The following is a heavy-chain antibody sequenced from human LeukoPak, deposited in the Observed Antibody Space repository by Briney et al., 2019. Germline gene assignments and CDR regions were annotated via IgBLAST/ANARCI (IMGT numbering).Heavy chain of an antibody. J-gene: IGHJ4*02. D-gene: IGHD6-19*01. V-gene: IGHV1-18*01. Sequence: SFMCCGWIFPSYVFSGLRPARARGVAWVGCISDYNGKSNYVQKLQDRAIMPTDTSTSTAYMELRSLRADETAVYYCARMWSGWGYCFDYWGQGTLVTVSS. CDR2: ISDYNGKS. CDR3: ARMWSGWGYCFDY. CDR1: GWIFPSYV.